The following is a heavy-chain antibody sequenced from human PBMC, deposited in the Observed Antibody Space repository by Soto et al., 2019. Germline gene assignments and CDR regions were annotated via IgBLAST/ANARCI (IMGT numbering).Heavy chain of an antibody. V-gene: IGHV4-30-2*01. D-gene: IGHD3-22*01. CDR2: IYHSGST. Sequence: XSLTCAVSGGSISSGGYSWSWIRQPPGKGLEWIGYIYHSGSTYYNPSLKSRVTISVDRSKNQFSLKLSSVTAADTAAYXXXXXXXXXXXSTGXPPILXDYWGXGTLVTVSS. CDR1: GGSISSGGYS. CDR3: XXXXXXXXXSTGXPPILXDY. J-gene: IGHJ4*02.